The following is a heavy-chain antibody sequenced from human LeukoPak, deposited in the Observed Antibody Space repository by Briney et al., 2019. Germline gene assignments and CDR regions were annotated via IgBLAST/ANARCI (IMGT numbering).Heavy chain of an antibody. J-gene: IGHJ4*02. CDR1: GFTVSSNY. CDR2: IYSGGGT. Sequence: AGGSLRLSCAASGFTVSSNYMSWVRQAPGKGLEWGSVIYSGGGTYYADSVKGRVTISRDNSKNTLYLQMNSLRAEDTAVYYGARDSRLSTGVSDYWGQGTLVTVSS. CDR3: ARDSRLSTGVSDY. D-gene: IGHD1-14*01. V-gene: IGHV3-66*02.